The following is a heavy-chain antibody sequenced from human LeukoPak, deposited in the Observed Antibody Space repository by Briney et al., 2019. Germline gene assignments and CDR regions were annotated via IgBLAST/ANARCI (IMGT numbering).Heavy chain of an antibody. J-gene: IGHJ5*02. CDR3: VRDEGLSWYTP. Sequence: GGSLRLSCAASAFTFSDYWMSWVRQAPGKGLEWAATINQDGSEKYYVDAVKGRFTISRDNAKNSVYLQMNSLRAEDTAVYYCVRDEGLSWYTPWGQGTLVTASS. CDR1: AFTFSDYW. CDR2: INQDGSEK. D-gene: IGHD6-13*01. V-gene: IGHV3-7*01.